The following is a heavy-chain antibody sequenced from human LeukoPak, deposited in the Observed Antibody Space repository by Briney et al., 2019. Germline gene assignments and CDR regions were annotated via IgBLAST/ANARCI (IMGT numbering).Heavy chain of an antibody. CDR2: INHSGST. Sequence: SETLSLTCAVYGGSFSGYYWSWIRQPPGKGLEWIGEINHSGSTNYNPSLKSRVTISADTSKNQFSLKLSSVTAADTAVYYCARTYYDILTAYYTPYYFDYWGQGTLVTVTS. CDR3: ARTYYDILTAYYTPYYFDY. CDR1: GGSFSGYY. D-gene: IGHD3-9*01. V-gene: IGHV4-34*01. J-gene: IGHJ4*02.